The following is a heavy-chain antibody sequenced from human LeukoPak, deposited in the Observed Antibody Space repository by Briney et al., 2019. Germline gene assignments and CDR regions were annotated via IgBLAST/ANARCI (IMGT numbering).Heavy chain of an antibody. J-gene: IGHJ4*02. V-gene: IGHV3-30*02. CDR2: IRYDGSNK. CDR3: AKDLKYYDSSGYLDY. CDR1: GFIFSSYG. Sequence: GGSLSLSCAASGFIFSSYGMLWVRQAPGRGVEGVAFIRYDGSNKYYADSVKGRFTISRENPKNTLYAQMHRVRAGHMSVLFCAKDLKYYDSSGYLDYWGQGTLVTVSS. D-gene: IGHD3-22*01.